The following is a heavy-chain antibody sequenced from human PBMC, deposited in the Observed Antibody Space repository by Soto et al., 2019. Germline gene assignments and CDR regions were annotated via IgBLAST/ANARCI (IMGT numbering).Heavy chain of an antibody. CDR2: IYSGGST. D-gene: IGHD6-19*01. V-gene: IGHV3-53*04. CDR3: AREGAGTDY. J-gene: IGHJ4*02. Sequence: EVQLVESGGGLVQPGGSLRLSCAAGGFTVSSNYTSWVRQAPGKGLEWVSVIYSGGSTYYAVSVKGRFTISRHNSKNTLYLQMNSLRAEDTAVYYCAREGAGTDYWGQGTLVTVSS. CDR1: GFTVSSNY.